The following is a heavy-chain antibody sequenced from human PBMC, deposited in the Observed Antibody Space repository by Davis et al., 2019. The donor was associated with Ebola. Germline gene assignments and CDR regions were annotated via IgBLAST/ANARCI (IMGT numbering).Heavy chain of an antibody. CDR2: ISSSGDKI. D-gene: IGHD3-10*01. CDR3: AKDGLLWFGGSLY. V-gene: IGHV3-23*01. Sequence: GGSLRLSCEASGFTFSSYAMSWVRQAPGKGLEWVSGISSSGDKIYYADSVKGRFTISRDNSKNTLYLQMNSLRPEDTAVYYCAKDGLLWFGGSLYWGQETLVTVSS. CDR1: GFTFSSYA. J-gene: IGHJ4*02.